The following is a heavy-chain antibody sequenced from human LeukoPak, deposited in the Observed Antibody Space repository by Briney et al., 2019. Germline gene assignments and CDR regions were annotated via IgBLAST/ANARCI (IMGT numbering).Heavy chain of an antibody. J-gene: IGHJ4*02. Sequence: SETLSLTCTVSGASISGSNYYWSWIRQPAGKGLEWIGRIYTSESTNYNPSLKSRVTISVDTSRNQFSLKLSSVTAADTAVYYCARGLWFGDENPPYFDYWGQGILVTVSS. CDR1: GASISGSNYY. CDR3: ARGLWFGDENPPYFDY. CDR2: IYTSEST. V-gene: IGHV4-61*02. D-gene: IGHD3-10*01.